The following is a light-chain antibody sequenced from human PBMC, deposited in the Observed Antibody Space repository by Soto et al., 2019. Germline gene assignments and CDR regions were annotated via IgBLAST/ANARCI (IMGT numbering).Light chain of an antibody. CDR2: GAS. J-gene: IGKJ2*01. Sequence: EIVLTQSPGTLSLSPGERASLSCRATQSVTSNHLAWYQQKPGQAPRLLIHGASSRATGIPDRFSGGGSGTDFTLTISRLEPEDFVVYYCQQYGSSPFTFGQGTKVDIK. CDR1: QSVTSNH. V-gene: IGKV3-20*01. CDR3: QQYGSSPFT.